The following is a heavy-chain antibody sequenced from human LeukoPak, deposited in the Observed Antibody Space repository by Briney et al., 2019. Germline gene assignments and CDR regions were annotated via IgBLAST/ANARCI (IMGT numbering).Heavy chain of an antibody. D-gene: IGHD3-3*01. V-gene: IGHV3-15*01. J-gene: IGHJ4*02. CDR1: GFTFTNAW. CDR3: TTDLVFGVVITAN. Sequence: PGESLRLSCAASGFTFTNAWMIWVRQAPGKGLEWVGRIKSKTDGGTTDYAAPVKGRFTISRDDSKNTLYLQINSLKAEDTAVYYCTTDLVFGVVITANWGQGTLVTVSS. CDR2: IKSKTDGGTT.